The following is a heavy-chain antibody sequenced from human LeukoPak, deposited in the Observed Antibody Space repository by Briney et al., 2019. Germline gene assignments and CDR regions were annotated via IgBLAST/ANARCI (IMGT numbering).Heavy chain of an antibody. Sequence: GEPLKISCKGSGYSFTSNWIGWVRQMPGKGLEWMGIIYLGDSDTRYSPSFQGQVTISADKSISTAYLQWSSLKASDTAMYYCARSVYHDSSGYYYMDYWGQGTLVTVSS. CDR2: IYLGDSDT. D-gene: IGHD3-22*01. CDR3: ARSVYHDSSGYYYMDY. V-gene: IGHV5-51*01. CDR1: GYSFTSNW. J-gene: IGHJ4*02.